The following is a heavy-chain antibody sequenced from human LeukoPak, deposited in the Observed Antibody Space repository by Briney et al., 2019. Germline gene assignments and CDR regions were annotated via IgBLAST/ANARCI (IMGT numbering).Heavy chain of an antibody. V-gene: IGHV1-24*01. Sequence: ASVKVSCKVSGHTLTELSMHWVRQAPGKGLEWMGGFDPEDGETIYAQKFQGRVTMTEDTSTDTAYMELSSLRSEDTAVYYCATDPRLIEQWLAFDYWGQGTLVTVSS. D-gene: IGHD6-19*01. CDR2: FDPEDGET. CDR3: ATDPRLIEQWLAFDY. J-gene: IGHJ4*02. CDR1: GHTLTELS.